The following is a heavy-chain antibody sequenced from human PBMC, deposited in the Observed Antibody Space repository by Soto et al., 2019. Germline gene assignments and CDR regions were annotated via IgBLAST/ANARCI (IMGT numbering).Heavy chain of an antibody. CDR3: ARRGPGTYFDY. CDR1: GFTFSSYA. D-gene: IGHD6-13*01. J-gene: IGHJ4*02. V-gene: IGHV3-23*01. CDR2: ISGSGDST. Sequence: EVQLLECGGGLVQPGGSLRLSCAGSGFTFSSYAMRWVRQAPGKGLEWVSAISGSGDSTYYTDSVKGRFTISRDNSKNTLYLQMNSLRAEDTAVYYCARRGPGTYFDYWGQGTLVTVSS.